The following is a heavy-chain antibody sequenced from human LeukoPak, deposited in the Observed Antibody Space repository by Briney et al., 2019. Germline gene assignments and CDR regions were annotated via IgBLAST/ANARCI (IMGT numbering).Heavy chain of an antibody. D-gene: IGHD2-8*01. CDR1: GFTFDKAW. Sequence: PGGSLRLSCAASGFTFDKAWMTWVRQAPGKGLEWVGRIKSKIHGGTIDYAAPVKGRFTISRDDSKNTLYLQMNSLKSEDTAVYYCTTLNNGAHSDWGQGTLVTVSS. CDR3: TTLNNGAHSD. CDR2: IKSKIHGGTI. V-gene: IGHV3-15*01. J-gene: IGHJ4*02.